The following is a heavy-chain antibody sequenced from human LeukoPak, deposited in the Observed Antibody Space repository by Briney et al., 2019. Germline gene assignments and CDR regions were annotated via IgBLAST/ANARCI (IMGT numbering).Heavy chain of an antibody. Sequence: GGSLRLSCAASGFTFSNYAMSWVRQAPGKGLEWVSGISASGGSTYYADSVKGRFTISRDNSRNTLYLQMNSLRAEDTAVYYCAKDSGYYYDASDYLHFDSWGQGTLVTVSS. CDR2: ISASGGST. V-gene: IGHV3-23*01. D-gene: IGHD3-22*01. J-gene: IGHJ4*02. CDR1: GFTFSNYA. CDR3: AKDSGYYYDASDYLHFDS.